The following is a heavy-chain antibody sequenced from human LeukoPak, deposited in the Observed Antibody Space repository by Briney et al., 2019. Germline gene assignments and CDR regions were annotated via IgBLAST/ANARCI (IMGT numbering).Heavy chain of an antibody. CDR1: GYTFTGYY. J-gene: IGHJ3*02. CDR2: INPNSGGT. V-gene: IGHV1-2*02. CDR3: ARDPIEGTNGTVDAFDI. D-gene: IGHD1-1*01. Sequence: ASVKVSCKASGYTFTGYYMHWVRQAPGQGLEWMGWINPNSGGTNYAQKFQGRVTMTRDTSISTAYMELSRLSSDDTAVYYCARDPIEGTNGTVDAFDIWGQGTMVTVSS.